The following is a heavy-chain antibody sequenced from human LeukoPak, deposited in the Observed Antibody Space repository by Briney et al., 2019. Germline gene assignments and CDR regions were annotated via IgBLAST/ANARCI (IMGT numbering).Heavy chain of an antibody. CDR3: AAIVVVPAAHLDYYYYYGMDV. J-gene: IGHJ6*02. CDR1: GFTFSSYA. D-gene: IGHD2-2*01. V-gene: IGHV3-30-3*01. CDR2: ISYDGSEV. Sequence: PGGSLRLSCASSGFTFSSYAIHWVRQAPGKGLEWVASISYDGSEVYYADSVKGRFTISRDNAKNSLYLQMNSLRAEDTAVYYCAAIVVVPAAHLDYYYYYGMDVWGQGTTVTVSS.